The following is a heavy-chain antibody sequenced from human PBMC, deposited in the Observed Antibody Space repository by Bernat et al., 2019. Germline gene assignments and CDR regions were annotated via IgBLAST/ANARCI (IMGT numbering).Heavy chain of an antibody. Sequence: EVQLLESGGGLVQPGGSLRLSCAASGFTFSSYAMSWVRQAPGKGLEWVSAISGSGGSTYYADSVKGRFTISRDNSKNTLYLQMNSLRAEDTAVYYCANSPTVTTLSFDYWGQGTLVTVSS. D-gene: IGHD4-17*01. CDR1: GFTFSSYA. V-gene: IGHV3-23*01. CDR3: ANSPTVTTLSFDY. J-gene: IGHJ4*02. CDR2: ISGSGGST.